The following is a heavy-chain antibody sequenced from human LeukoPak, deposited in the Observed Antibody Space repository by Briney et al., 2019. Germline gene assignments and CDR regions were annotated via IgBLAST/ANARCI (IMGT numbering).Heavy chain of an antibody. D-gene: IGHD1-26*01. J-gene: IGHJ6*03. CDR1: GGSISSYY. CDR3: ARVVSGSYPYYYYMDV. CDR2: INHSGST. Sequence: PSETLSLTCTVSGGSISSYYWSWIRQPPGKGLEWIGEINHSGSTNYNPSLKSRVTISVDTSKNQFSLKLSSVTAADTAVYYCARVVSGSYPYYYYMDVWGKGTTVTVSS. V-gene: IGHV4-34*01.